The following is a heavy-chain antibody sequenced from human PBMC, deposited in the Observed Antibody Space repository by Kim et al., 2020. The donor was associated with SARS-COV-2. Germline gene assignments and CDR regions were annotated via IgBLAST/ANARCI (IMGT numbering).Heavy chain of an antibody. D-gene: IGHD3-22*01. V-gene: IGHV1-18*01. CDR3: ARDNYYDSSGSWGFDL. Sequence: KLQGRVTMTTDTSTSTAYMELRSLRSDDTAVYYCARDNYYDSSGSWGFDLWGRGTLVTVSS. J-gene: IGHJ2*01.